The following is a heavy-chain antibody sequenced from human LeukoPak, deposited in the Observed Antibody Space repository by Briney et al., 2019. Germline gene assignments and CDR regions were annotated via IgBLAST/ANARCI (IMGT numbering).Heavy chain of an antibody. J-gene: IGHJ3*02. V-gene: IGHV4-34*01. CDR3: ARYLSSSWYTFDI. Sequence: PSETLSLTCAVYGGSFSGYYWSWIRQPPGKGLEWIGEINHSGSTNYNPSLKSRVTISVDTSKNQFSLKLSSVTAADTAVYYCARYLSSSWYTFDIWGQGTMVTVSS. D-gene: IGHD6-13*01. CDR1: GGSFSGYY. CDR2: INHSGST.